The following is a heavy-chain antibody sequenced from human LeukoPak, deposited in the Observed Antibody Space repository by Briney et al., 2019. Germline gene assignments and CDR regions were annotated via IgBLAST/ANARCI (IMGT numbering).Heavy chain of an antibody. CDR1: GYSFTSYW. D-gene: IGHD5-12*01. J-gene: IGHJ3*02. Sequence: GESLKISCKGSGYSFTSYWIGWVRQMPGKGLEWMGIIYPGDSDTRYSPSFQGQVIISADKSISTAYLQWSSLKASDTAMYYCARAGYSGYEAYAFDIWGQGTMVTVSS. CDR3: ARAGYSGYEAYAFDI. CDR2: IYPGDSDT. V-gene: IGHV5-51*01.